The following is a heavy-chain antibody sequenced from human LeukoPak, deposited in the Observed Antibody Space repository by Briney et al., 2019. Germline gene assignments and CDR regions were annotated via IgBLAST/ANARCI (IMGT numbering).Heavy chain of an antibody. CDR3: AGDTGSCYVDY. CDR2: IKQDGSEK. CDR1: GFTLSSYW. D-gene: IGHD6-13*01. Sequence: GGALPVSCADSGFTLSSYWMSWGRQAPGKGLEGVAHIKQDGSEKYYVDSVKGRFTLSRDNAKNSLYLQMNSLIGEDTGVYYCAGDTGSCYVDYWGQGTLVTVSS. J-gene: IGHJ4*02. V-gene: IGHV3-7*04.